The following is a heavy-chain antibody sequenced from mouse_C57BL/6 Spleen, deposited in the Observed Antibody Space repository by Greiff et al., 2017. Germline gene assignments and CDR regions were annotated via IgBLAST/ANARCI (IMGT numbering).Heavy chain of an antibody. Sequence: QVQLQQPGAELVKPGASVKMSCKASGYTFTSYWITWVKQRPGQGLEWIGDIYPGSGSTNYNEKFKSKATLTVDTSSSTAYMQLSSLTSEDSAVYYCAGWESGEDGAWFGYCGHEALLTVSA. CDR1: GYTFTSYW. CDR2: IYPGSGST. CDR3: AGWESGEDGAWFGY. J-gene: IGHJ3*01. D-gene: IGHD1-3*01. V-gene: IGHV1-55*01.